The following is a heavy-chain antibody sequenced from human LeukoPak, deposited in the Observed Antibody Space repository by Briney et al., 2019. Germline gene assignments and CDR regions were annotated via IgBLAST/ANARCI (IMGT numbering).Heavy chain of an antibody. CDR3: ARDQFYYDSSGYYN. CDR1: GYTFTGYY. Sequence: ASVKVSCKASGYTFTGYYMHWVRQAPGQGLEWMGWINPNSGVPNYAQNLPGRVTMTRDTSISTAYMELSRLRADDTAVYYCARDQFYYDSSGYYNWGQGTLVTVSS. J-gene: IGHJ4*02. CDR2: INPNSGVP. D-gene: IGHD3-22*01. V-gene: IGHV1-2*02.